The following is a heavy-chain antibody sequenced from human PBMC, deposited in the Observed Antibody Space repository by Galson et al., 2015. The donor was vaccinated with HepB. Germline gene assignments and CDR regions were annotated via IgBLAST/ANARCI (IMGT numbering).Heavy chain of an antibody. J-gene: IGHJ5*02. CDR2: ISYDGSNK. CDR3: AKDNGAAAEDWFDP. CDR1: RSTLGSPG. D-gene: IGHD6-13*01. V-gene: IGHV3-30*18. Sequence: RLPCPATRSTLGSPGLHCLRQAPGKGLAWVAVISYDGSNKYYADAVKGRFTISRDNSKNTLYLQMNSLRAEDTAVYYCAKDNGAAAEDWFDPWAREPWSPSPQ.